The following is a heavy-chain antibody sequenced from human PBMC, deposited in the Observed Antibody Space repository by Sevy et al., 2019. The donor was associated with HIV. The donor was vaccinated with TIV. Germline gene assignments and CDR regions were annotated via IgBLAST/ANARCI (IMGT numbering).Heavy chain of an antibody. J-gene: IGHJ4*02. V-gene: IGHV3-30*18. Sequence: GGSLRLSCVTSGFTFRTSGMHWVRQSPGKGLEWVAVISYDEAHKNYADSVKGGFRISKDNSKITLYRQMSSMRTENKAVYYCAKDYSAGISMVRGAYRARRDYFDYWGQGTLVTVSS. D-gene: IGHD3-10*01. CDR1: GFTFRTSG. CDR3: AKDYSAGISMVRGAYRARRDYFDY. CDR2: ISYDEAHK.